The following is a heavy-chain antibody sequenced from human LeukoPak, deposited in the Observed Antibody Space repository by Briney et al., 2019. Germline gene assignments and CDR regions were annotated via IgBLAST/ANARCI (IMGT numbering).Heavy chain of an antibody. CDR3: ARRNDSSGYYSFDY. J-gene: IGHJ4*02. Sequence: SETLSLTCTVSDGSISYYYWSWIRQPPGKGLELIGYIYYSGSTNYNPSLKSRVTISVDTSKNQFSLKLSSVTAADTAVYYCARRNDSSGYYSFDYWGQGTLVTASS. CDR2: IYYSGST. V-gene: IGHV4-59*08. D-gene: IGHD3-22*01. CDR1: DGSISYYY.